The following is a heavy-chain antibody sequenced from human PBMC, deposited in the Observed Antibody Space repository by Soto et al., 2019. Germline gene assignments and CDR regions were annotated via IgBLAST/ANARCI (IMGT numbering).Heavy chain of an antibody. V-gene: IGHV1-69*06. Sequence: SVKVSCKASGGTFSSYAISWVRQAPGQGLEWMGGIIPIFGTANYAQKFQGRVTITADKSKRTAYMELSSLRSEDKAVYYCARARNRGVTEFVDLDYWGQGTLVTVSS. CDR3: ARARNRGVTEFVDLDY. CDR2: IIPIFGTA. CDR1: GGTFSSYA. D-gene: IGHD3-10*01. J-gene: IGHJ4*02.